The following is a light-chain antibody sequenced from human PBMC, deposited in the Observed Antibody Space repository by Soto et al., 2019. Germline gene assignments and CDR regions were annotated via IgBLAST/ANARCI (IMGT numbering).Light chain of an antibody. Sequence: DIQMTQSPSSLSASVGDRVSITFQASQDISTFLNWYQQKPGQAPKLLIYDASILETGVPSRFSGTGSVTDFNLTITSLQSEDVAAYYCQQFEDRPLSFGPGTTVDI. J-gene: IGKJ3*01. CDR1: QDISTF. CDR3: QQFEDRPLS. CDR2: DAS. V-gene: IGKV1-33*01.